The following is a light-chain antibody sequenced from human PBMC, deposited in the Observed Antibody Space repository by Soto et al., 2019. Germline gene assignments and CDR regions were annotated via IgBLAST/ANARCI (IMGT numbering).Light chain of an antibody. V-gene: IGKV1-27*01. Sequence: DIQMTQSPSSLSASVGDRVTITCRASQGISNYLAWYQQKPGKVPKLLIYAASTLQSGVPSRFSGSGSGTDFTLTISSLQPEYVATYYCQKYNSAPWTFGQWTKVEIK. CDR2: AAS. CDR1: QGISNY. CDR3: QKYNSAPWT. J-gene: IGKJ1*01.